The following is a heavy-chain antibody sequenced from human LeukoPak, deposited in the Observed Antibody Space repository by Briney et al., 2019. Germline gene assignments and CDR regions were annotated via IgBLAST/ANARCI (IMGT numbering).Heavy chain of an antibody. CDR1: GGSINSYY. CDR2: IYYSGSI. V-gene: IGHV4-59*01. Sequence: NSSETLSLTCIVSGGSINSYYWSWVRQPPGKGLEWIGYIYYSGSISYNPSLMSRATISVDTSKNQLSLKLTSVTAADTAVYYCASVYSSRTYRFDPWGQGTLVTVSS. D-gene: IGHD6-13*01. J-gene: IGHJ5*02. CDR3: ASVYSSRTYRFDP.